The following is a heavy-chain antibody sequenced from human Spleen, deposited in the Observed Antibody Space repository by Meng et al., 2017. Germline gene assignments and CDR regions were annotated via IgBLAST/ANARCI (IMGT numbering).Heavy chain of an antibody. V-gene: IGHV1-2*06. Sequence: ASVKVSCKASGYTFPDYWLHWVRRAPGQGLEWMGRINPKSGDTHYAQRFQGRVTMTVDTFISTAYMELSGLRSDDTAMYYCARDEDISAAGKLFGDYWGQGTLVTVSS. CDR1: GYTFPDYW. J-gene: IGHJ4*02. D-gene: IGHD6-13*01. CDR3: ARDEDISAAGKLFGDY. CDR2: INPKSGDT.